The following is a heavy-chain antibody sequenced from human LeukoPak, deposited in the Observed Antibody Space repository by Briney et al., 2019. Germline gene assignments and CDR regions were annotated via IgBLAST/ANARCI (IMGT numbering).Heavy chain of an antibody. CDR3: ARLDGYVTTGYYYYYYGMDV. Sequence: SETLSLTCAVYGGSFSGYYWSWIRQPPGKGLEWIGYIYYSGSTNYNPSLKSRVTISVDTSKNQFSLKLSSVTAADTAVYYCARLDGYVTTGYYYYYYGMDVWGQGTTVTVSS. V-gene: IGHV4-59*01. CDR1: GGSFSGYY. CDR2: IYYSGST. D-gene: IGHD3-22*01. J-gene: IGHJ6*02.